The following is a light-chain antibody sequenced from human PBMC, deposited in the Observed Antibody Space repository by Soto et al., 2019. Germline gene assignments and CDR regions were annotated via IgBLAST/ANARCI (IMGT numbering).Light chain of an antibody. CDR1: SPKNGGGYD. Sequence: QSVLTQPPPVSWAPGQRVTIPCPGGSPKNGGGYDVHWYQQLPGTAPKLLIYGNSNRPSGVPDRFSGSKSGTSASLAITGLQAEDEADYYCQSYDSSLSVGVFGTGTKVTVL. CDR2: GNS. V-gene: IGLV1-40*01. J-gene: IGLJ1*01. CDR3: QSYDSSLSVGV.